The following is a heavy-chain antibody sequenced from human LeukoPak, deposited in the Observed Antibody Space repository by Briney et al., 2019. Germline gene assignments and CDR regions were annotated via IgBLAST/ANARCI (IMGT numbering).Heavy chain of an antibody. V-gene: IGHV6-1*01. J-gene: IGHJ4*02. CDR1: GDSVSTNSVA. CDR3: AREAEITRFDY. Sequence: TSQTLSLTCAISGDSVSTNSVAWNWIRQSPSRGLEWLGRTSYRSKWYNDYAVSVKSRITITPDTSKNQFSLQLNSVTPGDTAVYYCAREAEITRFDYWGQGTLVTVSS. D-gene: IGHD5-24*01. CDR2: TSYRSKWYN.